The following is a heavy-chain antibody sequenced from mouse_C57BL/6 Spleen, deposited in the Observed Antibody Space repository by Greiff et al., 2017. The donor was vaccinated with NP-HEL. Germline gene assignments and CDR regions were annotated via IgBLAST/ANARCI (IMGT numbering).Heavy chain of an antibody. CDR3: TRDSLYGNYAMDY. D-gene: IGHD2-1*01. V-gene: IGHV5-9-1*02. CDR2: ISSGGDYI. J-gene: IGHJ4*01. CDR1: GFTFSSYA. Sequence: EVKLVESGEGLVKPGGSLKLSCAASGFTFSSYAMSWVRQTPEKRLEWVAYISSGGDYIYYADTVKGRFTISRDNARNTLYLQMSSLKSEDTAMYYCTRDSLYGNYAMDYWGQGTSVTVSS.